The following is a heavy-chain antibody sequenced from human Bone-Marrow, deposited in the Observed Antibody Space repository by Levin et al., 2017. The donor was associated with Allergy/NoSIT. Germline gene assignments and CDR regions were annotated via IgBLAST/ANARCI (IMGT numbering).Heavy chain of an antibody. Sequence: LSLTCAASGLTFSNTWMNWVRQAPGKGLEWVGRIKSKSAGGTTDYAAPVKGRFTISRDDSKDTLYLQINSLKTEDTAVYYCATDIEKGAFDNWGQGTMVAVSS. V-gene: IGHV3-15*01. J-gene: IGHJ3*02. CDR1: GLTFSNTW. CDR3: ATDIEKGAFDN. CDR2: IKSKSAGGTT.